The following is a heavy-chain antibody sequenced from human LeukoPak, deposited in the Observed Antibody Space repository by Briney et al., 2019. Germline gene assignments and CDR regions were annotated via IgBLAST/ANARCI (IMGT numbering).Heavy chain of an antibody. CDR2: INHSGST. Sequence: SETLSLTCVVDGGSFSNYYWSWIRQPPGKGLEWIGEINHSGSTNYNPSLKSRVTISVDTSKNQFSLKLSSVTAADTAVYYCARVRITIFGVVIRGHYYYYMDVWGKGTTVTVSS. CDR3: ARVRITIFGVVIRGHYYYYMDV. CDR1: GGSFSNYY. V-gene: IGHV4-34*01. D-gene: IGHD3-3*01. J-gene: IGHJ6*03.